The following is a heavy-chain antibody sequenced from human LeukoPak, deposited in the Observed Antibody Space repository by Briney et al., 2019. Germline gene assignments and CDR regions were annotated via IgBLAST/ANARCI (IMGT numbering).Heavy chain of an antibody. Sequence: GGSLRLSCAASGFTFSGSAMHWVRQASGKGLEWVGRIRSKANSYATAYAASVKGRFTISRDDSKNTAYLQMNSLKTEDTAVYYFTRPSARDYVCGSYRYTAGFEYWGQGTLVTVSS. CDR3: TRPSARDYVCGSYRYTAGFEY. D-gene: IGHD3-16*02. CDR1: GFTFSGSA. V-gene: IGHV3-73*01. J-gene: IGHJ4*02. CDR2: IRSKANSYAT.